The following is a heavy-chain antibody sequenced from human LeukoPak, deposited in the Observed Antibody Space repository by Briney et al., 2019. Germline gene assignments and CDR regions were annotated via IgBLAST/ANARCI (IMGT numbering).Heavy chain of an antibody. Sequence: ASVKVSCKASGYTFTGYYMHWVRQAPGQGLEWMGWMNPNSGGTNYAQKFQGRVTMTRDTSISTAYMELSRLRSDDTAVYYCARHIVYSSGWTNDYWGQGTLVTVPS. CDR3: ARHIVYSSGWTNDY. CDR1: GYTFTGYY. V-gene: IGHV1-2*02. D-gene: IGHD6-19*01. J-gene: IGHJ4*02. CDR2: MNPNSGGT.